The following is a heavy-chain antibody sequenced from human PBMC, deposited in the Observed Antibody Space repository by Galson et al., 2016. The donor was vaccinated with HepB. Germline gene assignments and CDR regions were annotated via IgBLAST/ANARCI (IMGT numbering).Heavy chain of an antibody. CDR2: IYHTGTS. Sequence: SETLSLTCDVSGASISDSNWWTWVRQVPGKGLEWIGEIYHTGTSNNNPFLNSRFTLSVDKSRNQFSLNVTSVTAADTALYYCARGNLGTTASMAFDYWGPGTLVSVST. CDR1: GASISDSNW. CDR3: ARGNLGTTASMAFDY. J-gene: IGHJ4*02. D-gene: IGHD1/OR15-1a*01. V-gene: IGHV4-4*02.